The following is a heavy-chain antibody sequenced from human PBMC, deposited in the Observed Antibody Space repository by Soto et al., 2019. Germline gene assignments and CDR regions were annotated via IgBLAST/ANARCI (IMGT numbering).Heavy chain of an antibody. CDR3: ARICYSSSWSQVGNWFDP. V-gene: IGHV2-26*01. D-gene: IGHD6-13*01. J-gene: IGHJ5*02. Sequence: SGPTLVNPTETLTLTCTVSGFSLSNARMGVSWIRQPPGKALEWLAHIFSNDEKSYSTSLKSRLTISKDTSKSQVVLTMTNMDPVDTATYYCARICYSSSWSQVGNWFDPWGQGTLVTVSS. CDR2: IFSNDEK. CDR1: GFSLSNARMG.